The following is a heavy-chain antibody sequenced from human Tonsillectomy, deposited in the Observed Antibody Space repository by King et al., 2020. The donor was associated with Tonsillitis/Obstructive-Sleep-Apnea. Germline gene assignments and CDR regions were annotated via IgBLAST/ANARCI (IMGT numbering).Heavy chain of an antibody. CDR2: IYYSGST. V-gene: IGHV4-59*01. CDR1: GGSLSGYY. CDR3: ARDVQGDGFDI. D-gene: IGHD1-1*01. J-gene: IGHJ3*02. Sequence: VQLQESGPGLVKPSETLSLTCTVSGGSLSGYYWSWIRQPPGKGLEWMGDIYYSGSTNFIPSLESRVTISADTPKNQFSLKLSSVTAADTAVYYCARDVQGDGFDIWGQGTVVTVSS.